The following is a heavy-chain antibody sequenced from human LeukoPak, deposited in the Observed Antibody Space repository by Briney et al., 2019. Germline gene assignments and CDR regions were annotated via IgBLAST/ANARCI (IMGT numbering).Heavy chain of an antibody. CDR2: IYSGGST. D-gene: IGHD6-19*01. CDR3: ARDFPGIGVAGTRPLDY. CDR1: GFTVSSNY. Sequence: GGSLRLSCAASGFTVSSNYMSWVRQAPGKGLEWVSVIYSGGSTYYADSVKGRFTISRDNSKNTLYLQVNSLRAEDTAVYYCARDFPGIGVAGTRPLDYWGQGTLVTVSS. V-gene: IGHV3-53*01. J-gene: IGHJ4*02.